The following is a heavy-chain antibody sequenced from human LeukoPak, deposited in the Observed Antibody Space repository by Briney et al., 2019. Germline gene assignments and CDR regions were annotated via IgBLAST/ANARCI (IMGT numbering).Heavy chain of an antibody. CDR1: GGSISSSSYY. Sequence: SETLSLTCTVSGGSISSSSYYWGWIRQPPGKGLEWIGSIYYSGSTYYDPSLKSRVTISVDTSKNQFSLRLSSVTAADTAVYYCASEPYSNYDYYYYMDVWGKGTTVTVSS. V-gene: IGHV4-39*01. CDR2: IYYSGST. J-gene: IGHJ6*03. D-gene: IGHD4-11*01. CDR3: ASEPYSNYDYYYYMDV.